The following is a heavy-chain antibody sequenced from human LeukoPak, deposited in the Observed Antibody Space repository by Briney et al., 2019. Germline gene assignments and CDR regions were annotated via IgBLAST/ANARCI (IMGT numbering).Heavy chain of an antibody. J-gene: IGHJ4*02. V-gene: IGHV3-30*02. CDR1: GIPFTTSD. Sequence: GGSLRLSCAASGIPFTTSDMHWVRQAPGKGLEWVAFIRNDGSNTYYADSVKGRFTISRDTAKNTLYLQMNSLRAEDTAVYYCARGVAAAFYFDYWGQGTLVTVSS. D-gene: IGHD6-13*01. CDR2: IRNDGSNT. CDR3: ARGVAAAFYFDY.